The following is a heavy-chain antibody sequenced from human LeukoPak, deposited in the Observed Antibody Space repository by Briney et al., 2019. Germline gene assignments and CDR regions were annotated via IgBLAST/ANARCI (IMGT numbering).Heavy chain of an antibody. J-gene: IGHJ6*03. CDR2: ISSSGSTI. D-gene: IGHD6-13*01. Sequence: GGSLRLSCAASGFTFSSYEMNWVRQAPGKGLEWVSYISSSGSTIYYADSVKGRFTISGDNAKNSLYLQMNSLRAEDTAVYYCARVYSSYSSSWYNAMVDYYYYYYMDVWGKGTTVTVSS. V-gene: IGHV3-48*03. CDR3: ARVYSSYSSSWYNAMVDYYYYYYMDV. CDR1: GFTFSSYE.